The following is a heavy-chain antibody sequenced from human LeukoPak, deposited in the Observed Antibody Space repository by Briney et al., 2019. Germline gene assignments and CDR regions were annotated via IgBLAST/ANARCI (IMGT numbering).Heavy chain of an antibody. J-gene: IGHJ4*02. CDR2: ISSSSSYI. V-gene: IGHV3-21*01. Sequence: GGSLRLSCAASGFTFSSYWMNWVRQAPGKGLEWVSSISSSSSYIYYADSVKSRFTISRDNAKNSLYLQMNSLRAEDTAVYYCARARYDYFDYWGQGTLVTVSS. CDR3: ARARYDYFDY. CDR1: GFTFSSYW. D-gene: IGHD2-15*01.